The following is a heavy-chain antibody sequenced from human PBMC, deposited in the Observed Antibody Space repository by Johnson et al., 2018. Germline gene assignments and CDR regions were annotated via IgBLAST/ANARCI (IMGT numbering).Heavy chain of an antibody. D-gene: IGHD2-8*01. V-gene: IGHV3-15*01. J-gene: IGHJ3*02. Sequence: VQLVESGGGLVQPGGSLRLSCAASGFTFSSYWMSWVRQAPGKGLEWVGRIKSKTAGGTTDYAAPLKGRFPISRDDSKTTLSLQLNSLKTEDTAVYYCTTDVGIMVYADDAFDIWGQGTMVTVSS. CDR3: TTDVGIMVYADDAFDI. CDR2: IKSKTAGGTT. CDR1: GFTFSSYW.